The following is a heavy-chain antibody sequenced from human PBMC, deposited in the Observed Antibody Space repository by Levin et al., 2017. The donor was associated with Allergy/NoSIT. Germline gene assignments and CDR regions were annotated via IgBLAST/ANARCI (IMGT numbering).Heavy chain of an antibody. V-gene: IGHV3-74*01. CDR1: GFTFSSYW. D-gene: IGHD6-13*01. CDR3: AREGITAAADY. CDR2: INRDGSYT. J-gene: IGHJ4*02. Sequence: RGESLKISCAASGFTFSSYWMYWVRQAPGKGLVWVSRINRDGSYTIYADSVKGRFTVSRDNAKNTLYLQMNSLRAEDTAVYYCAREGITAAADYWGQGTLVTVSS.